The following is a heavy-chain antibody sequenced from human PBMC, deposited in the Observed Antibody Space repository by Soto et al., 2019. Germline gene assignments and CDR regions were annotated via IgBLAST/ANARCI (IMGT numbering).Heavy chain of an antibody. CDR3: ARRGYSYGSPSHDAFDI. J-gene: IGHJ3*02. Sequence: LGESLKISCKGSGYSFTSYWIGWVRQMPGKGLEWMGIIYPGDSDTRYSPSFQGQVTISADKSISTAYLQWSSLKASDTAMYYCARRGYSYGSPSHDAFDIWGQGTMVTVSS. CDR1: GYSFTSYW. CDR2: IYPGDSDT. D-gene: IGHD5-18*01. V-gene: IGHV5-51*01.